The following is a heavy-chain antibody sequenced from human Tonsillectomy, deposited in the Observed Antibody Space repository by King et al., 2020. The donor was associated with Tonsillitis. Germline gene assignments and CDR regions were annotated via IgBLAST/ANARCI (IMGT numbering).Heavy chain of an antibody. Sequence: VQLVESGGGLVQPGRSLRLSCAASGFTFDDYAMHWVRQAPGKGLEWVSGIGWNIGSIAYADSVKGRFTISRDNAKNSLFLQMNSLRPEDTALYYCAKDMEGYSYGYFSYWGQGTLVTVSS. V-gene: IGHV3-9*01. CDR2: IGWNIGSI. CDR1: GFTFDDYA. J-gene: IGHJ4*02. CDR3: AKDMEGYSYGYFSY. D-gene: IGHD5-18*01.